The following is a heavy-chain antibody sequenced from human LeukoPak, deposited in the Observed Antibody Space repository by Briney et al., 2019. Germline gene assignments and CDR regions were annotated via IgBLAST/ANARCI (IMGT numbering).Heavy chain of an antibody. CDR1: GYTFTSYY. J-gene: IGHJ4*02. V-gene: IGHV1-46*01. Sequence: GASVTVSCKASGYTFTSYYMHWVRQAPGQGLEWMGIINPSGGSTSYAQKFQGRVTMTRDTSISTAYMELSRLRSDDTAVYYCARGGTVLRPNSPYDYWGQGTLVTVSS. D-gene: IGHD4-17*01. CDR3: ARGGTVLRPNSPYDY. CDR2: INPSGGST.